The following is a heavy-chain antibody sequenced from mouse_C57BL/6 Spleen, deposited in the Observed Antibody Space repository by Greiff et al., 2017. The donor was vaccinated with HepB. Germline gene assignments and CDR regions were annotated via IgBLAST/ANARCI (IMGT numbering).Heavy chain of an antibody. CDR2: INPNNGGT. CDR1: GYTFTDYN. D-gene: IGHD1-1*01. Sequence: EVQLQQSGPELVKPGASVKMSYKASGYTFTDYNIHWVKQSHGKSLEWIGYINPNNGGTSYNQKFKGKATLTVNKSSSTAYMELRSLTSEDSAVYYCARTDYGWYFDVWGTGTTVTVSS. CDR3: ARTDYGWYFDV. J-gene: IGHJ1*03. V-gene: IGHV1-22*01.